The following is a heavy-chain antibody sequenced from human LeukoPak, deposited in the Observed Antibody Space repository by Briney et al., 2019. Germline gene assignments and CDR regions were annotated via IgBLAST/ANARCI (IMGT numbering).Heavy chain of an antibody. Sequence: GGSLRLSCAASGFTFSSYWMCWIRKAPGKGLEWVANIKEDGSEKYYVDSVRGRFTISRDNAKNSLSLQMNSLRAEDTAVYYCARDRTGNDYWGQGALVTVSS. CDR3: ARDRTGNDY. CDR2: IKEDGSEK. V-gene: IGHV3-7*01. J-gene: IGHJ4*02. CDR1: GFTFSSYW. D-gene: IGHD1-1*01.